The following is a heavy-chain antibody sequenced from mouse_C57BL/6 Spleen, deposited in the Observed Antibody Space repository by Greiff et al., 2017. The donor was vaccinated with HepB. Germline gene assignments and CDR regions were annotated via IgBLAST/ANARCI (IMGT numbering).Heavy chain of an antibody. CDR1: GYTFTSYW. J-gene: IGHJ2*01. CDR2: IDPSDSET. CDR3: ARRYGSSYDYFDY. V-gene: IGHV1-52*01. Sequence: QVQLKQPGAELVRPGSSVKLSCKASGYTFTSYWMHWVKQRPIQGLEWIGNIDPSDSETHYNQKFKDKATLTVDKSSSTAYMQLSSLTSEDSAVYYCARRYGSSYDYFDYWGQGTTLTVSS. D-gene: IGHD1-1*01.